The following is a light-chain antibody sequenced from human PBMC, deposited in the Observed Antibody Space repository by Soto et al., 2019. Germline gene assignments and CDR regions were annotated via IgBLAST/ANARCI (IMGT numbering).Light chain of an antibody. CDR2: GAS. CDR3: QQYGSSGT. Sequence: EIVLTQSPTTLSLSPGQRSTLPCRASQSVSSYLARYQQKPGQAPRLLIYGASNRATGIPDRFSGSGSGTDFTLTISRLEPEDFAVYYCQQYGSSGTFGQGTKVDIK. J-gene: IGKJ1*01. V-gene: IGKV3-20*01. CDR1: QSVSSY.